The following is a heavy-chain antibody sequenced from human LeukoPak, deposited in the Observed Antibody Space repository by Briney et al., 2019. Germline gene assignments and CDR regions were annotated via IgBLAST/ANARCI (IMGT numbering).Heavy chain of an antibody. CDR2: IRYDGRNK. Sequence: PGGSLRLSCAASGYSFSTSGMNWVRQAPGKGLEWVAFIRYDGRNKFYAESVKDRFTISRDNSKDMLYLQMNSLTPEDTAVYYCAIYYHSSGYQFDYWGQGTLVTVS. V-gene: IGHV3-30*02. CDR3: AIYYHSSGYQFDY. CDR1: GYSFSTSG. J-gene: IGHJ4*02. D-gene: IGHD3-22*01.